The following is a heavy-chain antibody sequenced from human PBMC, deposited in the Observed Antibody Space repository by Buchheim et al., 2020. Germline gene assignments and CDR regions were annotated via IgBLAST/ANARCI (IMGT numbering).Heavy chain of an antibody. J-gene: IGHJ4*02. V-gene: IGHV3-30*18. CDR1: GFTFSSYG. D-gene: IGHD3-22*01. Sequence: QVQLVESGGGVVQPGRSLRLSCAASGFTFSSYGMHWVRQAPGKGLEWVAVISYDGSNAYYADSVKGRFTIARDNSKNTVDLQMNSLRAEDTAVFYCAKTNYYESSGYIDYWGQGTL. CDR3: AKTNYYESSGYIDY. CDR2: ISYDGSNA.